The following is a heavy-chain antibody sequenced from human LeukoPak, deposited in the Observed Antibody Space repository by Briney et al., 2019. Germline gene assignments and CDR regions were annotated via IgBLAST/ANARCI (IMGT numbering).Heavy chain of an antibody. J-gene: IGHJ6*02. CDR1: GFTFGSSA. CDR3: AKVRDYYYYGMDV. V-gene: IGHV3-23*01. CDR2: ISATGGST. Sequence: GGSLRLSCAASGFTFGSSAMSWVRQAPGKGLEWVSAISATGGSTYQADSVKGRFTMSRDNYKNTLYLQMNSLRVEDTAVYYCAKVRDYYYYGMDVWGQGTTVTVSS.